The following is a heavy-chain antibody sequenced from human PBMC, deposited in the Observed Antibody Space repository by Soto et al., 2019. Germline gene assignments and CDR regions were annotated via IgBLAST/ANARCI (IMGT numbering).Heavy chain of an antibody. V-gene: IGHV4-59*01. CDR1: GGSISSYY. Sequence: QLQLQESGPGLVKPSETLSLTCTVSGGSISSYYWSWIRQPPGKGLEWIGYIYYSGSTNYNPSLKSRVTISVDTSKNQFSLKLSSVTAAVTAVYYCARGDTYFDYWGQGTLVTVSS. CDR3: ARGDTYFDY. J-gene: IGHJ4*02. CDR2: IYYSGST.